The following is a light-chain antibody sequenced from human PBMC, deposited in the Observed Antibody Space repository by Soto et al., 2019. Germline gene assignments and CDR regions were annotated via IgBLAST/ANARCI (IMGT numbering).Light chain of an antibody. V-gene: IGLV2-11*01. CDR3: CSYAGSPRYV. J-gene: IGLJ1*01. CDR2: DVS. CDR1: SSDVGGYTY. Sequence: QSALTQPRSVSGAPGQSVTISCTGTSSDVGGYTYVSWYQQHPGKAPKVMIYDVSERPSGVPGRFSGSKSGNTAYLTISGLQAEDEADYYCCSYAGSPRYVFGTGTKLTVL.